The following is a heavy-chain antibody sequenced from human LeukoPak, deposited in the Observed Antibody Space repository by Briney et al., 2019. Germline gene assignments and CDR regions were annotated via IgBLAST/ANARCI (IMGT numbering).Heavy chain of an antibody. CDR3: AKPRYSSSWSYFDY. Sequence: GSLRLSCAASGFTFSSYGMHWVRQAPGKGLERVAFIRYDGSNKYYADSVKGRFTISRDNSKNTLYLQMNSLRAEDTAVYYCAKPRYSSSWSYFDYWGQGTLVTVSS. J-gene: IGHJ4*02. CDR2: IRYDGSNK. V-gene: IGHV3-30*02. CDR1: GFTFSSYG. D-gene: IGHD6-13*01.